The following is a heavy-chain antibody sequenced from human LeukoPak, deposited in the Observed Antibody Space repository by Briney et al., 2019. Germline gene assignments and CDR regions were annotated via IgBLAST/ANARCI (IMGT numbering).Heavy chain of an antibody. V-gene: IGHV3-7*01. D-gene: IGHD5-12*01. J-gene: IGHJ4*02. CDR1: GFSFTKYW. CDR2: LHPDGSER. Sequence: GGSLRLSCVASGFSFTKYWMTWVRQAPGKGLEWVARLHPDGSERNYVGSVKGRFTVFGDNAKSSLFLQMHSLRVEDTAVYYCARGGYSFDYLGQGTLVTVPS. CDR3: ARGGYSFDY.